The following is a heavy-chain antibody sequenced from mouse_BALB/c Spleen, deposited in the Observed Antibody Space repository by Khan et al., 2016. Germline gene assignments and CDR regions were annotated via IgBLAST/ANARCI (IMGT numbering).Heavy chain of an antibody. Sequence: QVQLQQSGAELVRPGTSVKVSCKASGYAFTNYLIEWVKQRPGHGLEWIGVFNPGSGGTHYNEKLKCKATLTADKASSTAYKKLHSLTSDGSAVYSCARVQLGLHWFAYWGQGTLVTV. CDR3: ARVQLGLHWFAY. CDR1: GYAFTNYL. J-gene: IGHJ3*01. D-gene: IGHD3-1*01. V-gene: IGHV1-54*01. CDR2: FNPGSGGT.